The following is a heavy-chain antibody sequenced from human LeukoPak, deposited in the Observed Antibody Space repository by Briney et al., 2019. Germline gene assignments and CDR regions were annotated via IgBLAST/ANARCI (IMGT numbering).Heavy chain of an antibody. CDR1: GFTFSSYG. J-gene: IGHJ4*02. Sequence: GGSLRLSCAASGFTFSSYGMHWVRQAPGKGLEWVAVISYDGSNKYYADSVKGRFTISRGNSKNALYLQMNSLRAEDTAVYYCAKLVDSSGWYWPADYWGQGTLVTVSS. D-gene: IGHD6-19*01. CDR3: AKLVDSSGWYWPADY. V-gene: IGHV3-30*18. CDR2: ISYDGSNK.